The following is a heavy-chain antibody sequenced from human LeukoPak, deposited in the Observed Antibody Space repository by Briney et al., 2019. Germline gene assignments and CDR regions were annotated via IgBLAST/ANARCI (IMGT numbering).Heavy chain of an antibody. CDR1: GFTFSSYA. J-gene: IGHJ4*02. CDR2: ISGSGGST. Sequence: GGSLRLSCAASGFTFSSYAMSWVRHAPGKALEWVSAISGSGGSTYYADSVKGRFTISRDNSKNTLYLQMNSLRAEDTAVYYCAKDGSSTIFGVVIISHFDYWGQGTLVTVSS. CDR3: AKDGSSTIFGVVIISHFDY. D-gene: IGHD3-3*01. V-gene: IGHV3-23*01.